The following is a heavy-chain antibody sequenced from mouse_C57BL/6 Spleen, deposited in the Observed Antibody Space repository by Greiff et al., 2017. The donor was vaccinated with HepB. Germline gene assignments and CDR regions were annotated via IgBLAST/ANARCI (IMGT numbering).Heavy chain of an antibody. D-gene: IGHD1-1*01. J-gene: IGHJ1*03. CDR2: IYPGDGDT. CDR3: ARPLYYYGRPYWYFDV. Sequence: VQLQQSGAELVKPGASVKISCKASGYAFSSYWMNWVKQRPGKGLEWIGQIYPGDGDTNYNGKFKGKATLTADKSSSTAYMQLSSLTSEDSAVYFCARPLYYYGRPYWYFDVWGTRTTVTVSS. V-gene: IGHV1-80*01. CDR1: GYAFSSYW.